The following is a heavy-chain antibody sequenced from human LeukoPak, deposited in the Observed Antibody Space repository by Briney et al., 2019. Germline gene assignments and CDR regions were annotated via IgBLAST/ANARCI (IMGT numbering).Heavy chain of an antibody. CDR1: GYSFTSYW. CDR2: IYPGDSDT. CDR3: ARHGLWGKYSSSPFDY. V-gene: IGHV5-51*01. J-gene: IGHJ4*02. D-gene: IGHD6-6*01. Sequence: GESLQISCKGSGYSFTSYWIGWVRQMPGKGLEWMGIIYPGDSDTRYSPSFQGQVTISADKSISTAYLQWSSLKASDTAMYYCARHGLWGKYSSSPFDYWGQGTLVTVSS.